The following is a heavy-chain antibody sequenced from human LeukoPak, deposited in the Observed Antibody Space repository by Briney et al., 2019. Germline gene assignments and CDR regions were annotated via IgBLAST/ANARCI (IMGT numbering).Heavy chain of an antibody. J-gene: IGHJ5*02. CDR3: ASARTPPTSNWFDP. V-gene: IGHV3-23*01. D-gene: IGHD1-14*01. CDR2: ISGSGGST. Sequence: QPGGSLRLSCAASGFTFSSYAMSWVRQAPGKGLEWVSAISGSGGSTYYADSVKGRFTISRDNSKNTLYLQMNSLRAEDTAVYYCASARTPPTSNWFDPWGQGTLVTVSS. CDR1: GFTFSSYA.